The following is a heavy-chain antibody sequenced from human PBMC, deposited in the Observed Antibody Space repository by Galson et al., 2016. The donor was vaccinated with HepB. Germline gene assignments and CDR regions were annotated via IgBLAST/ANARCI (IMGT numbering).Heavy chain of an antibody. CDR2: DSMDGRRK. V-gene: IGHV3-30*18. CDR1: GFTFSAFD. D-gene: IGHD2/OR15-2a*01. J-gene: IGHJ4*02. CDR3: AKRHEYCPPVGCSVDS. Sequence: LRLSCAASGFTFSAFDMHWARQAPGKGLEWVAADSMDGRRKFYAESVKGRFTISRDNSNNMLFLQMSSLRVDDTAVYYCAKRHEYCPPVGCSVDSWGQGTLVSVSS.